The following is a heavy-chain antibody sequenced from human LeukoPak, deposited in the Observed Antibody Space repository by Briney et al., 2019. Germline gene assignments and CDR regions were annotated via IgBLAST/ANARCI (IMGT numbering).Heavy chain of an antibody. D-gene: IGHD3-10*01. Sequence: ASEKVSCKASGYTLTSYYMHWVRQAPGQGLEWMGIINPSGGSTNYAQKFQGRVTMTRDMSTRTVYMELSSLRFEDTAVYYCARGRLGTWFGELKAWGQGTLVTVSS. V-gene: IGHV1-46*01. CDR2: INPSGGST. CDR3: ARGRLGTWFGELKA. CDR1: GYTLTSYY. J-gene: IGHJ5*02.